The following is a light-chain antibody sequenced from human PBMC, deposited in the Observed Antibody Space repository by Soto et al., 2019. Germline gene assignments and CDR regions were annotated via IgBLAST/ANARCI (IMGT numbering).Light chain of an antibody. CDR2: GAS. J-gene: IGKJ4*01. V-gene: IGKV3-15*01. CDR3: QQYNNWPPLT. CDR1: QSVSSN. Sequence: EIVMTQSPATLSVSPGERATLSCRALQSVSSNLAWYQQKPGQAPRLLIYGASTRATGIPARFSGSGSGTEFTLTICSLQSEDFAVYFCQQYNNWPPLTFGGGTKVEIK.